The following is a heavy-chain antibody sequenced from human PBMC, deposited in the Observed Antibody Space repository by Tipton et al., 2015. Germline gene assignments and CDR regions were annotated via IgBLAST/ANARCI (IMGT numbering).Heavy chain of an antibody. Sequence: TLSLTCSVSGGSINSRISYWGWIRQPPGKGLEWIGTIYYGGNTYYNPSLKSRVTISVDTSKDQFSLRLTSVTAADTAVYCCARALDYYDSSGYSYYFDSWGQGTLVTVSS. CDR2: IYYGGNT. CDR3: ARALDYYDSSGYSYYFDS. V-gene: IGHV4-39*01. J-gene: IGHJ4*02. D-gene: IGHD3-22*01. CDR1: GGSINSRISY.